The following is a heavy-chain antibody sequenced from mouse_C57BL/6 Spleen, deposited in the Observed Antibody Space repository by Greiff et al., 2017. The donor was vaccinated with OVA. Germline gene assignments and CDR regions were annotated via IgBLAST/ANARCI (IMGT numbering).Heavy chain of an antibody. CDR2: ISSGSSTI. D-gene: IGHD2-3*01. J-gene: IGHJ1*03. CDR1: GFTFSDYG. Sequence: EVQLVESGGGLVKPGGSLKLSCAASGFTFSDYGMHWVRQAPEKGLEWVAYISSGSSTIYYADTVKGRFTISRDNAKNTLFLQMTSLRSEDTAMYYCASPGDGYYWYFDVWGTGTTVTVSS. CDR3: ASPGDGYYWYFDV. V-gene: IGHV5-17*01.